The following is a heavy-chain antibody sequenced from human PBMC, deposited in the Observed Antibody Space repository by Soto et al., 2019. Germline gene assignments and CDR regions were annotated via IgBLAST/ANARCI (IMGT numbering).Heavy chain of an antibody. CDR2: IIPILGIA. Sequence: QVQLVQSGAEVKKPGSSVKVSCKASGGTFSSYTISWVRQAPGQGLEWMGRIIPILGIAKYAQKFQGRVTIAADKSTSTAYMELSSLRSEDTAVYYCATRIAVAGKYYFDYWGQGTLVTVSS. CDR3: ATRIAVAGKYYFDY. V-gene: IGHV1-69*02. J-gene: IGHJ4*02. CDR1: GGTFSSYT. D-gene: IGHD6-19*01.